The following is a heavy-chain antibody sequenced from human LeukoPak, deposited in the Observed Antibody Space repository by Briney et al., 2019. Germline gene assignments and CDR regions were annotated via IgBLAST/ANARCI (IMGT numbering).Heavy chain of an antibody. J-gene: IGHJ6*02. CDR2: ISGGDNNT. CDR1: GFTFSSYA. Sequence: GGSLRLSCVASGFTFSSYAMTWVRQAPEKGLKWVSTISGGDNNTYYAESVKGRFTISRDNSKNTLCLQMHSLRAEDTAVYYCARSLSYDYYGMDVWGQGTTVTVSS. V-gene: IGHV3-23*01. CDR3: ARSLSYDYYGMDV.